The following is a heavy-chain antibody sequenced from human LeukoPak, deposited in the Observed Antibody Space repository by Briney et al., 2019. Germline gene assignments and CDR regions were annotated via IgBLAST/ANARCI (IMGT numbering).Heavy chain of an antibody. CDR2: ITASGGNT. D-gene: IGHD1-26*01. V-gene: IGHV3-23*01. CDR3: AKAFSGTLEFDY. J-gene: IGHJ4*02. CDR1: GFTFSSYA. Sequence: GGSLRLSCAASGFTFSSYAMGWVRQAPGKGLEWVSAITASGGNTYYADSVKGRFTISRDNSKNTLYLQVNSLRAEDTAVYYCAKAFSGTLEFDYWGQGTLVTVPS.